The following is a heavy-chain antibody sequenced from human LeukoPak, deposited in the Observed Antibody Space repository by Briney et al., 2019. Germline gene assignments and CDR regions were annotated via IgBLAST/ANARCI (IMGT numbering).Heavy chain of an antibody. CDR3: ARAKYFDY. J-gene: IGHJ4*02. CDR1: GGSISRYY. CDR2: IYYSGST. V-gene: IGHV4-59*01. Sequence: SETLSLTCAVSGGSISRYYRSWFRQPPGKGLEWVGSIYYSGSTNYNPSLKSRVTISVDTSKNQFSLQLSSVTAADTAVYYCARAKYFDYWGQGTLVTVSS.